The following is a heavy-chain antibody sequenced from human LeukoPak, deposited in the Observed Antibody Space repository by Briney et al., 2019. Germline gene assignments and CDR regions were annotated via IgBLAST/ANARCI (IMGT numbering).Heavy chain of an antibody. Sequence: GGSLRLSCAASGFTFSSYSMNWVRQAPGKGLEWVSSISSSSSYIYYADSVKGRFTISRDSAKNSLYLQMNSLRAEDTAVYYCARDHYPYGDSSFDYWGQGTLVTVSS. CDR2: ISSSSSYI. V-gene: IGHV3-21*01. J-gene: IGHJ4*02. CDR1: GFTFSSYS. D-gene: IGHD4-17*01. CDR3: ARDHYPYGDSSFDY.